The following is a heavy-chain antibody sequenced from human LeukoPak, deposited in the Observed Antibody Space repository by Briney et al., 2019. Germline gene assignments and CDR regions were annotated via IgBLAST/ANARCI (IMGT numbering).Heavy chain of an antibody. CDR2: IYSGGST. CDR1: GLAVSSNY. J-gene: IGHJ3*02. CDR3: ARENYAALGSDAFDI. V-gene: IGHV3-53*01. D-gene: IGHD2-2*01. Sequence: GRSLRLSCLASGLAVSSNYMSWVRQAPGKGLEWVSVIYSGGSTYYVDSVKGRFTISRDDSKNTLYLQMNSLRADDTAVYYCARENYAALGSDAFDIWGQGTMVTVS.